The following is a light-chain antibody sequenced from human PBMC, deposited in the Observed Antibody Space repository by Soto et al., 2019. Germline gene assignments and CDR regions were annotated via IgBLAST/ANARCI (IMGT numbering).Light chain of an antibody. CDR2: DAS. Sequence: EIVMTQSPATLSASPGEGATLSCKAGQNVYNNLAWYQQRPGQPPRLPIYDASTRATGISARFSGSGYGTEFTLTISSLQSEEFAVYFCQQCRNWPLTFGGGTKVEIK. CDR3: QQCRNWPLT. J-gene: IGKJ4*01. V-gene: IGKV3-15*01. CDR1: QNVYNN.